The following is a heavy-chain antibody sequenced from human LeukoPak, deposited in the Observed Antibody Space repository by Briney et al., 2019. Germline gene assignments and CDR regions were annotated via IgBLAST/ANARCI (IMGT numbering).Heavy chain of an antibody. CDR2: MNPNSGNT. CDR3: ARGEPYYYYYYMDV. V-gene: IGHV1-8*01. J-gene: IGHJ6*03. CDR1: GYTFTSYD. D-gene: IGHD1-26*01. Sequence: ASVKVSCKASGYTFTSYDINWVRQATGQGLEWMGWMNPNSGNTGYAQKFQGRVTMTRNTSISTAYMELSSLRSEDTAVYYCARGEPYYYYYYMDVWGKGTTVTVS.